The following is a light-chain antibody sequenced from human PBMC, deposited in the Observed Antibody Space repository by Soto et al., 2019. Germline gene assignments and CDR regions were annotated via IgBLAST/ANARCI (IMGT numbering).Light chain of an antibody. CDR1: QSISSF. CDR3: QQHFNGPIT. V-gene: IGKV3-11*01. CDR2: GAS. Sequence: EIVMTQSPATLSVSPGERATLSFRASQSISSFLAWYQQKPGQAPRLLIYGASNRATGIPARFSGSGSGTDFTLTISSLEPEDFAVYYCQQHFNGPITFGQGTRLEIK. J-gene: IGKJ5*01.